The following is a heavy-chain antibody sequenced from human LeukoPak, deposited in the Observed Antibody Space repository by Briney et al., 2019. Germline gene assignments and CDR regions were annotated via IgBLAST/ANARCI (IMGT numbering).Heavy chain of an antibody. CDR2: IWYDGSNK. J-gene: IGHJ4*02. Sequence: PGRSLRLSCAASGFTFSSYGMHWVRQAPGKGLEWVAVIWYDGSNKYYADSVKGRFTISRDNSKNTLYLQMNSLRAEDTAVYYCAKDLDSGSFDYWGQGTLVTVSS. CDR1: GFTFSSYG. CDR3: AKDLDSGSFDY. D-gene: IGHD1-26*01. V-gene: IGHV3-33*06.